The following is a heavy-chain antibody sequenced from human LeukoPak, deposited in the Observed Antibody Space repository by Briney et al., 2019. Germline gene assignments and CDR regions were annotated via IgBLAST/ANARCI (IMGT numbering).Heavy chain of an antibody. CDR3: ARRGEYSSSLD. D-gene: IGHD6-6*01. Sequence: SETLSLTCAVSGYSISSGYYWGWIRQPPGKGLEWIGSIYHSGSTYYNPSLKSRVTISVDTSKNQFSLKLSSVTAADTAVYYCARRGEYSSSLDWGQGTLVTVSS. CDR2: IYHSGST. CDR1: GYSISSGYY. J-gene: IGHJ4*02. V-gene: IGHV4-38-2*01.